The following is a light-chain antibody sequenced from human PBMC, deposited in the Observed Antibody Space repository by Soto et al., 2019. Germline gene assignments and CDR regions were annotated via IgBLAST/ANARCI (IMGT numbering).Light chain of an antibody. J-gene: IGLJ3*02. CDR1: SSNIGNNY. CDR2: DNN. Sequence: QSLLTQPPSVSAAPGQKVTISCSGSSSNIGNNYVSRYQQLPGTAPKLLIYDNNKRPSGIPDRFSGSKSGTSATLGITGLQTGDEADYYCGTWDSSLTAEVFGGGTKLTVL. CDR3: GTWDSSLTAEV. V-gene: IGLV1-51*01.